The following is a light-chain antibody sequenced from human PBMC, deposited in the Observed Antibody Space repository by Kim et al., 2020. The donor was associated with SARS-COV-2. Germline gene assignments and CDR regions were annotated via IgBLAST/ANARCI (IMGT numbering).Light chain of an antibody. CDR1: QRVSSN. Sequence: VSPGERATPPCRASQRVSSNLAWYQQKPGQAPRLLIYGASTRATGIPARFSGSGSGTEFTLTISSLQSEDFAVYYCQQYNIWPPFTFGQGTKLEI. CDR2: GAS. J-gene: IGKJ2*01. CDR3: QQYNIWPPFT. V-gene: IGKV3D-15*01.